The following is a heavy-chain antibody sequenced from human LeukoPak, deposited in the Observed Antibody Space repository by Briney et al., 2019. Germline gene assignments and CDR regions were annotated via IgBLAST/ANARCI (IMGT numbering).Heavy chain of an antibody. J-gene: IGHJ4*02. D-gene: IGHD2-2*01. CDR1: GFIFSTYW. Sequence: GGSLRLSCTGSGFIFSTYWMHWVRQAPGKGLVWVSRIKTDGSTKYYADSVKGRFAVSRDNAKNSLYLQMNSLRAEDTAVYYCASIVVVPAAVFDYWGQGTLVTVSS. V-gene: IGHV3-74*01. CDR2: IKTDGSTK. CDR3: ASIVVVPAAVFDY.